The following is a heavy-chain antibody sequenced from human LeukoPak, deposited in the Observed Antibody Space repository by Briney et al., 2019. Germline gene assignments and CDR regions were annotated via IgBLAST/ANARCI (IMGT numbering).Heavy chain of an antibody. CDR1: GYTLGSDD. V-gene: IGHV1-8*03. D-gene: IGHD3-10*01. CDR2: INPNNGNL. J-gene: IGHJ5*02. CDR3: ARGLITMVRGVKRHNWFDP. Sequence: ASVKVSCKASGYTLGSDDINWVRQATGQGLEWMGWINPNNGNLGYAQKFQGRVTITRNTPISTAYMELSSLTSEDTAVYYCARGLITMVRGVKRHNWFDPWGQGTLVTVSS.